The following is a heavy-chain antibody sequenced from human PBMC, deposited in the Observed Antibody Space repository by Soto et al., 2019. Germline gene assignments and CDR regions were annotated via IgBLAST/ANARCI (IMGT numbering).Heavy chain of an antibody. CDR2: IVPVFDAP. CDR3: AREGPCSSDGGCLVRKTESWFES. J-gene: IGHJ5*01. CDR1: GDSFKNLA. V-gene: IGHV1-69*06. D-gene: IGHD2-21*01. Sequence: ASVKVSCKASGDSFKNLAINWVRQAPGQGLEWLGVIVPVFDAPIYAQKLQGRVTITPDKSTTVAYMELNSLTSDDTAVYYCAREGPCSSDGGCLVRKTESWFESCGEGTRFTVSS.